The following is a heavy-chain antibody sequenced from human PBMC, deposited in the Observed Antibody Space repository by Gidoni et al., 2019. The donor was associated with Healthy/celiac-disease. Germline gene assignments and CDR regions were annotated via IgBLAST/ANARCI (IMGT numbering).Heavy chain of an antibody. CDR1: GFTFSSYG. CDR3: AKDEDSSSWSRFDY. V-gene: IGHV3-30*18. D-gene: IGHD6-13*01. CDR2: ISYDGSNK. J-gene: IGHJ4*02. Sequence: QVQLVASGGGVVQPGRSLRLSCAASGFTFSSYGMHWFRQAPGKGLEWVAVISYDGSNKYYADSVKGRFTISRDNSKNTLYLQMNSMRAEETAVYYCAKDEDSSSWSRFDYWGQGTLVTVSS.